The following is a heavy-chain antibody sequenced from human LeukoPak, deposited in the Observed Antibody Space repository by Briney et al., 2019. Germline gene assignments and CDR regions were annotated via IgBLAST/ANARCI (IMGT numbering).Heavy chain of an antibody. D-gene: IGHD3-22*01. Sequence: LPGGSLRLSCAASGFTFNDYGMSWVRQAPGKGLEWVSGINWNGGSTAYADSVGGRFTISRDNAKNSLYLQMNSLRAEDTAFYYCARNFGGGDRSGPSYWGQGTLVTVSS. CDR1: GFTFNDYG. V-gene: IGHV3-20*04. J-gene: IGHJ4*02. CDR2: INWNGGST. CDR3: ARNFGGGDRSGPSY.